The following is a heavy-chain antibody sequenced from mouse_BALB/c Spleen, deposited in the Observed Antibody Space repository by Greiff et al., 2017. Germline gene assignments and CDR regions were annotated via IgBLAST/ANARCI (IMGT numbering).Heavy chain of an antibody. CDR3: AREGGLYYYGSSSAWFAY. Sequence: EVKLVESGGGLVQPGGSRKLSCAASGFTFSSFGMHWVRQAPEKGLEWVAYISSGSSTIYYADTVKGRFTISRDNPKNTLFLQMTSLRSEDTAMYYCAREGGLYYYGSSSAWFAYWGQGTLVTVSA. CDR1: GFTFSSFG. J-gene: IGHJ3*01. CDR2: ISSGSSTI. D-gene: IGHD1-1*01. V-gene: IGHV5-17*02.